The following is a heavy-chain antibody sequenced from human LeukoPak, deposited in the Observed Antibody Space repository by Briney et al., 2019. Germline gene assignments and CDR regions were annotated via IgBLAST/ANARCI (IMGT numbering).Heavy chain of an antibody. CDR3: TRTDSATAIDH. V-gene: IGHV4-59*01. J-gene: IGHJ4*02. D-gene: IGHD2-21*02. Sequence: SETLSLTCSVSGGSISSYYWSWIRQPPGKGLEWIGYIYYSGNTNYNPSLRSRVIISLNTSKNQFSLKLSSVTAADTAVYYCTRTDSATAIDHWGQGTLVTVS. CDR1: GGSISSYY. CDR2: IYYSGNT.